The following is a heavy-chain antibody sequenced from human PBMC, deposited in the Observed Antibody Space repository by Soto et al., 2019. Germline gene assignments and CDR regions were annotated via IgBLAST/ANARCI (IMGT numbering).Heavy chain of an antibody. CDR3: AREGYAYGLDL. CDR2: TYTGGNS. V-gene: IGHV3-53*02. J-gene: IGHJ4*02. CDR1: GLSVSDKY. Sequence: EVQLVQTGGGLIKPGGSLSLSCAASGLSVSDKYMSWVRQAPGKGLEWVSLTYTGGNSYFADFVKGRFIVSRDISKNTLFLHMNSLAAEDTAVYYCAREGYAYGLDLWGQGSLVTVSS. D-gene: IGHD3-10*01.